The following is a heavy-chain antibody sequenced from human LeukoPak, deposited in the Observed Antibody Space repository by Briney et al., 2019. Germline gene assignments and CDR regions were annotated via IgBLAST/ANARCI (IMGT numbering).Heavy chain of an antibody. V-gene: IGHV4-31*03. CDR3: ARAHSYKKYYYDSSGYLYYFDC. CDR1: GGSISSSNYY. Sequence: SETLSLTCTVSGGSISSSNYYWGWIRQHPGKGLEWIGYIYYSGSTYYNPSLKSRVTISVDTSKNQFSLKLSSVTAADTAVYYCARAHSYKKYYYDSSGYLYYFDCWGQGTLVTVSS. J-gene: IGHJ4*02. CDR2: IYYSGST. D-gene: IGHD3-22*01.